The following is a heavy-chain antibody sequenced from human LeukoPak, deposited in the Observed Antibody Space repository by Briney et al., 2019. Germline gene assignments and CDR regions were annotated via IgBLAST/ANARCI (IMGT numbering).Heavy chain of an antibody. CDR3: ARGIGENYFGMAV. CDR1: GGRLGRYG. V-gene: IGHV1-69*04. J-gene: IGHJ6*02. CDR2: IMPILGKA. Sequence: SVNVSCKAPGGRLGRYGISWVRQAAGQGLEFMGVIMPILGKANYAQKFQGRLTISAGKVTNTVYMEMKNMRPCVTAVYYCARGIGENYFGMAVWGQGTTVIVSS. D-gene: IGHD2-21*01.